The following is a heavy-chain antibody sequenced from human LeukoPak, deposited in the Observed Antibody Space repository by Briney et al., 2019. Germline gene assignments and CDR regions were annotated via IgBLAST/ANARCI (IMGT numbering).Heavy chain of an antibody. CDR1: GGTFSSYA. D-gene: IGHD5-18*01. CDR2: IIPIFGTA. V-gene: IGHV1-69*05. Sequence: GASVKVSCKASGGTFSSYAISWVRQAPGQGLEWMGGIIPIFGTANYAQKFQGRVTITTDESTSTAYMELSSLRSEDTALYYCASRRIKRARTAMVTHFDYWGQGTLVTVSS. J-gene: IGHJ4*02. CDR3: ASRRIKRARTAMVTHFDY.